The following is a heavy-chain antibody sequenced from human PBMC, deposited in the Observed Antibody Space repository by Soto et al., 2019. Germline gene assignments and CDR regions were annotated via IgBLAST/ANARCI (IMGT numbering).Heavy chain of an antibody. V-gene: IGHV4-39*01. CDR3: ARRLMVRGVIRDYYYGMDV. D-gene: IGHD3-10*01. CDR1: GGSISSSSYY. Sequence: PSETLSLTCTVSGGSISSSSYYWGWIRQPPGKGLEWIGSIYYSGGTYYNPSLKSRVTISVDTSKNQFSLKLSSVTAADTAVYYCARRLMVRGVIRDYYYGMDVWGQGTTVTVSS. CDR2: IYYSGGT. J-gene: IGHJ6*02.